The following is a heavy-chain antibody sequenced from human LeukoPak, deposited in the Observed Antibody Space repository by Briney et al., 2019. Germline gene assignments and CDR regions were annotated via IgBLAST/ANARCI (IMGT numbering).Heavy chain of an antibody. D-gene: IGHD1-26*01. CDR2: ISYDGSNK. Sequence: PGRSLRLSCAASGFTFSSYGMHWVRQAPGKGLELVAVISYDGSNKYYADSVKGRFTISGDNSKNTLYLQMNSLRAEDTAVYYCAKDRARWELDYWGQGTLVTVSS. V-gene: IGHV3-30*18. CDR3: AKDRARWELDY. CDR1: GFTFSSYG. J-gene: IGHJ4*02.